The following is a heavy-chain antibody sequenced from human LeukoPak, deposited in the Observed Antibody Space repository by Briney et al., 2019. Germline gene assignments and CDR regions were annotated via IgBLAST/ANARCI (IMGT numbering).Heavy chain of an antibody. J-gene: IGHJ4*02. CDR3: AKDISQQLDYYFDY. Sequence: GGSLRLSCAASGFTFDDYAMYWVRQAPGKGLEWVSGISWNSGSIGYADSVKGRFTISRDNAKNSLYLQMNSLRAEDTALYYCAKDISQQLDYYFDYWGQGTLVTVSS. D-gene: IGHD6-13*01. V-gene: IGHV3-9*01. CDR1: GFTFDDYA. CDR2: ISWNSGSI.